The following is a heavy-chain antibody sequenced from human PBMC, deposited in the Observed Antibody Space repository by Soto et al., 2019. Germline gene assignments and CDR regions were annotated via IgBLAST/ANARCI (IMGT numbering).Heavy chain of an antibody. CDR3: AKVGKDGGGGNSAEYFQH. J-gene: IGHJ1*01. CDR1: GFTFSSYA. Sequence: GGSLILSCAASGFTFSSYAMSWVRQAPGKGLEWVSAISGSGGSTYYADSVKGQFTISRDNSKNTLYLQMNSLRAEATAVYSCAKVGKDGGGGNSAEYFQHWGQGTLVTVSS. CDR2: ISGSGGST. D-gene: IGHD2-21*02. V-gene: IGHV3-23*01.